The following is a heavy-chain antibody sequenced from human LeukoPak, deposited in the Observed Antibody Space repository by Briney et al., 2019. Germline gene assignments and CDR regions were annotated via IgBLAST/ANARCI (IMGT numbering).Heavy chain of an antibody. V-gene: IGHV3-48*03. CDR2: ISSSGSTI. D-gene: IGHD5-24*01. J-gene: IGHJ4*02. CDR1: GFTFSSYE. CDR3: ARGQRRHIDMAPSFDY. Sequence: GGSLRLSCAASGFTFSSYEMNWVRQAPGKGLECVSYISSSGSTIYYADSMKGRFTISRDNSKNTLHLLMNSLRAEDTAVYYCARGQRRHIDMAPSFDYWGQGTLVTVSS.